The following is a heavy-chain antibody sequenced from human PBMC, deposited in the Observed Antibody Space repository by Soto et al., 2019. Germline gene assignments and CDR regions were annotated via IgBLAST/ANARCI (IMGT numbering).Heavy chain of an antibody. D-gene: IGHD6-6*01. CDR3: ARDRLAVAAYYFDY. V-gene: IGHV3-30*04. CDR2: ISYDGSNK. J-gene: IGHJ4*02. Sequence: GGSLRLSCAASGFTFSSYAMHWVRQAPGKGLEWVAVISYDGSNKYYADSVKGRFTIPRDNSKNTLYLQMNSLRAEDTAVYYCARDRLAVAAYYFDYWGQGTLVTVSS. CDR1: GFTFSSYA.